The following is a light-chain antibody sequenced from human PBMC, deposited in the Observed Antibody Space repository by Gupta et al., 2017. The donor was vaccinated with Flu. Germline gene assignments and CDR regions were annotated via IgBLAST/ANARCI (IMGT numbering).Light chain of an antibody. CDR2: GNS. Sequence: QSLLPQPPPLSGAPGPRVTMPCVGSIPNIGASYDVHRYQQPPGTAPKLLIYGNSNRPSGVPARFSGSKSGASASLAITGLQAEDEADYYCRSYDSSMSGLVFGGGTKLTVL. CDR3: RSYDSSMSGLV. CDR1: IPNIGASYD. J-gene: IGLJ2*01. V-gene: IGLV1-40*01.